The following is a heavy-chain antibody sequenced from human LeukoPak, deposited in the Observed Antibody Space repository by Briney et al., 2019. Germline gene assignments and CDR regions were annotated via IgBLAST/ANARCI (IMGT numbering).Heavy chain of an antibody. Sequence: PGGSLRLSCAASGFTFSSYWMSWVRQAQGKGLEGVANIKQDGSEKYYVDSVKGRFTISRDNAKNSLYLQMNSLRAEDTAVYYCAREADGSGSYYNPSPLDYWGQGTLVTVSS. V-gene: IGHV3-7*01. CDR1: GFTFSSYW. CDR2: IKQDGSEK. D-gene: IGHD3-10*01. CDR3: AREADGSGSYYNPSPLDY. J-gene: IGHJ4*02.